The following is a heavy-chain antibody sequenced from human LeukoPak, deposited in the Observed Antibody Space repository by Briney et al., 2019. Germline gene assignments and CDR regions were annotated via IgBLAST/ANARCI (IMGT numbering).Heavy chain of an antibody. D-gene: IGHD2-15*01. J-gene: IGHJ5*02. CDR1: GGTFSSYA. Sequence: ASVKVSCKASGGTFSSYAISWVRQAPGQGLEWMGGIIPIFGTANYAQKFQGRVTITADESTSTAYMELSSLRSEDTAVYYCAREDCSGGSCYSGNWFDPWGQGTPVTVSS. V-gene: IGHV1-69*13. CDR2: IIPIFGTA. CDR3: AREDCSGGSCYSGNWFDP.